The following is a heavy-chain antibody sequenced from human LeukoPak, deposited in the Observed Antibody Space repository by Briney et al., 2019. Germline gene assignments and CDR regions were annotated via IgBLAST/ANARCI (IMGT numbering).Heavy chain of an antibody. D-gene: IGHD3-10*01. CDR2: IKQDGSEK. V-gene: IGHV3-7*01. J-gene: IGHJ4*02. Sequence: PGGSLRLSCAASGFTFSSYWMSWVRQAPGKGLEWVANIKQDGSEKYYVDSVKGRFTISRDSAKNSLYLQMNSLRAEDTAVHYCARGWYGSGSYYRYFDYWGQGTLVTVSS. CDR1: GFTFSSYW. CDR3: ARGWYGSGSYYRYFDY.